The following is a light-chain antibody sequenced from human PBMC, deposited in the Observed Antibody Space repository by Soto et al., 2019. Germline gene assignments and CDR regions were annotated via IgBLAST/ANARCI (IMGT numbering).Light chain of an antibody. V-gene: IGKV3-20*01. J-gene: IGKJ1*01. CDR2: GAT. Sequence: EIVLTQSPGTLSLSPGERTTLSCRASQSISSSYLAWYQQKPGQAPRLLVYGATSSATGIPARFSGSGSGTDFTLTISRLEPEDFALYYCQQYSSTFWTLGRGTEVEIK. CDR3: QQYSSTFWT. CDR1: QSISSSY.